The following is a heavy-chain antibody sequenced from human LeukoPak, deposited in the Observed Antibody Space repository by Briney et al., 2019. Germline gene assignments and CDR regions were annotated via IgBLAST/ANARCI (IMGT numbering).Heavy chain of an antibody. D-gene: IGHD3-3*01. J-gene: IGHJ4*02. CDR3: ARLLIQYYDFWSGYLDY. Sequence: ASVKVSCKASGYTFTGYYTHWVRQAPGQGLEWMGRINPNSGGTNYAQKFQGRVTMTRDTSISTAYMELSRLRSDDTAVYYCARLLIQYYDFWSGYLDYWGQGTLVTVSS. V-gene: IGHV1-2*06. CDR1: GYTFTGYY. CDR2: INPNSGGT.